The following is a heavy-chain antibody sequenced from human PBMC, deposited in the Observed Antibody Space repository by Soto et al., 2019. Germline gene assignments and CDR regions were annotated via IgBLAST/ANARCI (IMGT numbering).Heavy chain of an antibody. J-gene: IGHJ6*02. Sequence: APVEASSEDSREGFACYSMKWVRQAPRKRLEWVGLIKTNTGNPTYAQGLTRRFCLSLDPSVTTAYLQLFSLEAEDTAMYYCARADRRSTSPRLIMDVWGQGTTVTVSS. CDR1: REGFACYS. D-gene: IGHD2-2*01. CDR3: ARADRRSTSPRLIMDV. V-gene: IGHV7-4-1*01. CDR2: IKTNTGNP.